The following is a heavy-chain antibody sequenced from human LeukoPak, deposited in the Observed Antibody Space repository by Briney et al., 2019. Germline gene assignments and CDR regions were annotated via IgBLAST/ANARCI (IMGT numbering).Heavy chain of an antibody. CDR1: GGSISSYY. Sequence: SETLSLTCTVSGGSISSYYWSWIRQPPGKGLEWIGYIYYSGSTNYHPSLKSRVTISVDTSKNQFSLKLSSVTAADTAVYYCARGSGYYYYYGMDVWGQGTTVTVSS. CDR3: ARGSGYYYYYGMDV. J-gene: IGHJ6*02. V-gene: IGHV4-59*08. D-gene: IGHD1-26*01. CDR2: IYYSGST.